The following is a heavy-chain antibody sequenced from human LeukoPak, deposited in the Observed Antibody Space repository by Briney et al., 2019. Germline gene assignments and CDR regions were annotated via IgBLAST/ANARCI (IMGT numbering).Heavy chain of an antibody. CDR3: ARVHYDFWSGFWDYFDY. CDR1: GYTFTSYD. J-gene: IGHJ4*02. V-gene: IGHV1-8*01. CDR2: MNPNSGNT. Sequence: GASVKVSCKASGYTFTSYDINWARQATGQGLEWMGWMNPNSGNTGYAQKFQGRVTMTRNTSISTAYMELSSLRSEDTAVYYCARVHYDFWSGFWDYFDYWGQGTLVTVSS. D-gene: IGHD3-3*01.